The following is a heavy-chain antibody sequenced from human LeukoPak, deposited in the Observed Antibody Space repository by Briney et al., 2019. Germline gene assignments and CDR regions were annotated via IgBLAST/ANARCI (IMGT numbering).Heavy chain of an antibody. CDR3: ARAGQLDY. Sequence: GASVKVSCKASGYTWTSYGINWVRQAPGQGLEWMGWINTNNVNRNYAQKLQGRVTMTTDTSTNTAYMELMSLTSDDTAVYYCARAGQLDYWGQGTLVTVSS. J-gene: IGHJ4*02. CDR1: GYTWTSYG. D-gene: IGHD1-1*01. V-gene: IGHV1-18*01. CDR2: INTNNVNR.